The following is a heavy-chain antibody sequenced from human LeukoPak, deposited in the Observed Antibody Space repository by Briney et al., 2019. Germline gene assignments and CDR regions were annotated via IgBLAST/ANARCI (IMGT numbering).Heavy chain of an antibody. CDR3: ARYRSDDFGAFDI. J-gene: IGHJ3*02. CDR1: GFTFSNYE. Sequence: GGSLRLSCAASGFTFSNYEMNWVRQAPGKGLEWASYISSSGSTLYYADSVKGRFTISRDNAKNSLYLQMNSLRAEDTAVYYCARYRSDDFGAFDIWGQGTMVTVSS. D-gene: IGHD4/OR15-4a*01. CDR2: ISSSGSTL. V-gene: IGHV3-48*03.